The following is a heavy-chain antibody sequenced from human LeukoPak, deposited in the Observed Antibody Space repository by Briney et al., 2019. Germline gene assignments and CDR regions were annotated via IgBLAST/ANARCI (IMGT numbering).Heavy chain of an antibody. CDR2: IYYSGST. CDR3: ARDRRCSSTSCYMGSRWFDP. D-gene: IGHD2-2*01. CDR1: GGSISSYY. J-gene: IGHJ5*02. Sequence: SETLSLTCTVSGGSISSYYWSWIRQPPGKGLEWIGYIYYSGSTNYNPSLKSRVTISVDTSKNQFSLKLSSVTAADTAVYYCARDRRCSSTSCYMGSRWFDPWGQGTLVTVSS. V-gene: IGHV4-59*01.